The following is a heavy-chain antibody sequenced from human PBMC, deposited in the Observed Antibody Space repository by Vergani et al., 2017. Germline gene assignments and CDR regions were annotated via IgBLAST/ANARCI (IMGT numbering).Heavy chain of an antibody. D-gene: IGHD5-24*01. CDR1: GFTFSGHA. J-gene: IGHJ4*02. CDR2: IKNTGDST. CDR3: GRGSDNYN. V-gene: IGHV3-23*01. Sequence: EVQLLQSEGAVVQPGGSLRLSCVASGFTFSGHAMSWVRQGHGQRLEWVSSIKNTGDSTHYADSVKGRFTISRDNSKNTLYLQMNSLRVEDTAVYYCGRGSDNYNWGQGTLVTVSS.